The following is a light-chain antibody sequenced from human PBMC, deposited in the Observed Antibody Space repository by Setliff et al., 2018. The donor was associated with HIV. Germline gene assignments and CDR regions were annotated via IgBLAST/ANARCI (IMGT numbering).Light chain of an antibody. CDR3: CSYTSGLTYV. CDR1: SSDVGSYKF. Sequence: QSALTQPASVSASPGQSITISCTGTSSDVGSYKFVSWYQQHPGKAPKLIIYDVSQRPSGVSSRFSGSKSGNTASLTISGLQAEDQADYYCCSYTSGLTYVLGSGTKVTVL. V-gene: IGLV2-14*03. J-gene: IGLJ1*01. CDR2: DVS.